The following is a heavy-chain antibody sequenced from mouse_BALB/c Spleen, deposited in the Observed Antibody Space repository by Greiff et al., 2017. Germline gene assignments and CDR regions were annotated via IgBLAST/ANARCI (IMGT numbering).Heavy chain of an antibody. CDR2: IRNKANGYTT. D-gene: IGHD4-1*01. V-gene: IGHV7-3*02. CDR1: GFTFTDYY. CDR3: ARDISGTYYFDY. J-gene: IGHJ2*01. Sequence: DVMLVESGGGLVQPGGSLRLSCATSGFTFTDYYMSWVRQPPGKALEWLGFIRNKANGYTTEYSASVKGRFTISRDNSQSILYLQMNTLRAEDSATYYCARDISGTYYFDYWGQGTTLTVSS.